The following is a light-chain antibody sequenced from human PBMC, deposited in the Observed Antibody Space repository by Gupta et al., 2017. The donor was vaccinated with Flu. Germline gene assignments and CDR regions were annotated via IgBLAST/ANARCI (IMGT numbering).Light chain of an antibody. CDR1: QSVSSSY. V-gene: IGKV3-20*01. CDR2: GAS. J-gene: IGKJ1*01. Sequence: TLSLSPGERATLSCRASQSVSSSYLAWYQQKPGQAPRLLIYGASSRGTGIPDRFSGSGSGTDFTLTISRLEPEDFAVYYCQQYGSSPPRTFGQGTKVEIK. CDR3: QQYGSSPPRT.